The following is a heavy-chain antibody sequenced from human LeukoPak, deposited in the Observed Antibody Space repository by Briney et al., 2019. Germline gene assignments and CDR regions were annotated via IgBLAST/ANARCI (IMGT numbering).Heavy chain of an antibody. J-gene: IGHJ4*02. V-gene: IGHV3-74*01. Sequence: GGSLRLSCVASGFSFTTYSMHWVRQAPGKGLEWVSRIKSDGITITYADSVKGRFTISRDNAKNTLYLQMNSLRAEDTAVYYCLRDLNWSLDQWGQGTLVTVSS. CDR2: IKSDGITI. CDR3: LRDLNWSLDQ. CDR1: GFSFTTYS. D-gene: IGHD1-20*01.